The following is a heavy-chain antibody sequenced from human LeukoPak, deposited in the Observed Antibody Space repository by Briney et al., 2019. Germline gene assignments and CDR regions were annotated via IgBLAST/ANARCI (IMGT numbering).Heavy chain of an antibody. V-gene: IGHV3-21*01. CDR3: ARDRMAQYYYDSSGAGDI. D-gene: IGHD3-22*01. CDR2: ISSSSSYI. J-gene: IGHJ3*02. CDR1: GFTFSSYS. Sequence: TAGGSLRLSCAASGFTFSSYSMNWVRQAPGKVLEWVSSISSSSSYIYYADSVKGRFTISRDNAKNSLYLQMNSLRAEDTAVYYCARDRMAQYYYDSSGAGDIWGQGTMVTVSS.